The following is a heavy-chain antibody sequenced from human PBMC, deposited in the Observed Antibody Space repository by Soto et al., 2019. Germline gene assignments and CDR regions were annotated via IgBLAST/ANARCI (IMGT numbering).Heavy chain of an antibody. CDR1: GYTFTEYG. CDR2: ISPYNGKT. D-gene: IGHD4-17*01. CDR3: ARADYGDTKIYSFDH. Sequence: QVQLVQSGAEVTQPGASVKVSCKTSGYTFTEYGISWFRQAPGQGLEWMCWISPYNGKTNYIQEFQDRVTITTDTSSTTVYMDLRTLKSDDTAIYFCARADYGDTKIYSFDHWGQGTLVTVSS. V-gene: IGHV1-18*01. J-gene: IGHJ4*02.